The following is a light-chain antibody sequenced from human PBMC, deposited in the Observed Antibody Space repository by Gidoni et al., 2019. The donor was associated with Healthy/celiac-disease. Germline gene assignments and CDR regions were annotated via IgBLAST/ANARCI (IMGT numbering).Light chain of an antibody. Sequence: EIALTQSPASLSLSPGERATLPCSASQSISSYLDWYQQKPGQAPRLLIYDASNRATGIPARFSGSGSGTDFTLTISSLEPEDFAVYYCQQRSNWVTFGGGTKVEIK. CDR1: QSISSY. J-gene: IGKJ4*01. CDR3: QQRSNWVT. CDR2: DAS. V-gene: IGKV3-11*01.